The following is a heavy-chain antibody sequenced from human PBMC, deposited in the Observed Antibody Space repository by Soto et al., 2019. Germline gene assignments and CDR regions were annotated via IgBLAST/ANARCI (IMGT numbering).Heavy chain of an antibody. CDR3: AVLRYDSSGYYYSLDY. D-gene: IGHD3-22*01. CDR1: GYSFTSYW. Sequence: GESLKISCKGSGYSFTSYWISWVRQMPVKGLELMGRIDPSDSYTNYSPSFQGHVTISADKSISTAYLQWSSLKASDTAMYYCAVLRYDSSGYYYSLDYWGQGTLVTVSS. V-gene: IGHV5-10-1*01. J-gene: IGHJ4*02. CDR2: IDPSDSYT.